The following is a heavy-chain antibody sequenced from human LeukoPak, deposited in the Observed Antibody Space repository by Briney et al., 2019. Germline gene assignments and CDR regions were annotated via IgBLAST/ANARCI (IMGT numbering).Heavy chain of an antibody. CDR1: GYIFTSYY. J-gene: IGHJ4*02. V-gene: IGHV1-46*01. D-gene: IGHD5-12*01. CDR3: ARVVTGYSGYDFRGSGGNYFDY. Sequence: ASVKVSCKASGYIFTSYYMHWVRQAPGQGLEWMGIINPSGGSTSYAQKFQGRVTMTRDTSTSTVYMELSSLRSEDTAVYYCARVVTGYSGYDFRGSGGNYFDYWGQGTLVTVSS. CDR2: INPSGGST.